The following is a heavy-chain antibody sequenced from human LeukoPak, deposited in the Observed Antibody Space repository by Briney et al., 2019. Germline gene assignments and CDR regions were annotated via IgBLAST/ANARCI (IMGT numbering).Heavy chain of an antibody. J-gene: IGHJ4*02. V-gene: IGHV3-33*01. CDR1: GFTFSSYG. CDR3: ASLEYSSGWASFDY. CDR2: IWYDGSNK. D-gene: IGHD6-19*01. Sequence: GGSLRLSCAASGFTFSSYGMHRVRQAPGKGLEWVAVIWYDGSNKYYADSVKGRFTISRDNSKNTLYLQMNSLRAEDTAVYYCASLEYSSGWASFDYWGQGTLVTVSS.